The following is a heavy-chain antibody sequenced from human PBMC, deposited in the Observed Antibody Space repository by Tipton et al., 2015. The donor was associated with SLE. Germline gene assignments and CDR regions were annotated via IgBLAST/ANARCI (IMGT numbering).Heavy chain of an antibody. V-gene: IGHV3-74*01. CDR2: IDSDGSIT. Sequence: SLRLSCAASGFTFSRYWMHWVRQAPGKGLMWVSRIDSDGSITNYADSVKGRFTISRDNAKNSLFLQMNSLGAEDTAVYYCARDSDILTPGAFDIWGQGTMVTVSS. D-gene: IGHD3-9*01. CDR3: ARDSDILTPGAFDI. CDR1: GFTFSRYW. J-gene: IGHJ3*02.